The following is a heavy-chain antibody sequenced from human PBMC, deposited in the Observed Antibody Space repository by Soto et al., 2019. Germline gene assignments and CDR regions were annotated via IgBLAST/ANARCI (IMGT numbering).Heavy chain of an antibody. CDR1: GGSVSSGSYY. J-gene: IGHJ2*01. CDR2: IYYSGNT. D-gene: IGHD1-26*01. CDR3: ARDGGGGVGATSWYFDL. Sequence: QVQLQESGPGLVKPSETLSLTCTVSGGSVSSGSYYWSWIRQPPGKGLEWIGYIYYSGNTNYNPSIMSRITISADTSKNRFSLERRSVTAADPAVYYCARDGGGGVGATSWYFDLWGRGTLVTVSS. V-gene: IGHV4-61*01.